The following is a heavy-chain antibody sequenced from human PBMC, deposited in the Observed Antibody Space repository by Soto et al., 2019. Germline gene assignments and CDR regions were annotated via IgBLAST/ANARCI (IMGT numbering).Heavy chain of an antibody. D-gene: IGHD6-25*01. CDR2: INPNSGGT. V-gene: IGHV1-2*02. J-gene: IGHJ6*02. CDR1: GYTFTGYY. CDR3: ARAGMAAARSGEYAMDV. Sequence: QVQLVQSGAEVKRPGASVMVSCKASGYTFTGYYIHWVRQAPGQGLEWLGWINPNSGGTKFAQKLQGRVTMARDTSISTAYMELSGLTSDDTAVYHCARAGMAAARSGEYAMDVWGQGTTVTVSS.